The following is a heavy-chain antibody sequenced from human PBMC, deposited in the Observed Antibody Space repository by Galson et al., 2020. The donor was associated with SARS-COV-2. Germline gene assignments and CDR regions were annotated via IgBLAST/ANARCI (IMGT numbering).Heavy chain of an antibody. V-gene: IGHV1-69*10. CDR3: VRDKNPYEMERKAFEI. J-gene: IGHJ3*02. D-gene: IGHD1-1*01. Sequence: SVKVSCKTSGGTFGNYAFNWVRQAPGQGLEWMGGIIPILGLANYAQKSQGRVTITADKLTNTAYMTLSSLRSEDTAVYYCVRDKNPYEMERKAFEIWGQGTMVTVSS. CDR1: GGTFGNYA. CDR2: IIPILGLA.